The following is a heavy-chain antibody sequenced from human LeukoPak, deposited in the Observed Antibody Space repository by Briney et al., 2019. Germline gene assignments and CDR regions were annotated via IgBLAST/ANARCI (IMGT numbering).Heavy chain of an antibody. D-gene: IGHD3-22*01. V-gene: IGHV7-4-1*02. Sequence: ASVKVSCKASGYTFSSNAINWVRQASGQGLEWMGWIDTNTGNPTYAQGFTGQFVFSLDTSVSTAYLQISSLKAEDTAEYFCARGCDSSGYFSDWGQGTLVTVSS. CDR2: IDTNTGNP. CDR3: ARGCDSSGYFSD. CDR1: GYTFSSNA. J-gene: IGHJ4*02.